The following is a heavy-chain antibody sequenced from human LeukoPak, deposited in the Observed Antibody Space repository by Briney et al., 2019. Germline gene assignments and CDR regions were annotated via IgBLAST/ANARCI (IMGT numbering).Heavy chain of an antibody. Sequence: GGSLRLSCTASGFTFDNYAMTWVRQSPGKGLQWVSAIDFSGDSTYYADSVKGRFTISRDNSKNTLYLLMNSLRAEDTAVYYCAKSTVAGPDYWGQGTLVTVSS. CDR3: AKSTVAGPDY. V-gene: IGHV3-23*01. D-gene: IGHD6-19*01. CDR2: IDFSGDST. J-gene: IGHJ4*02. CDR1: GFTFDNYA.